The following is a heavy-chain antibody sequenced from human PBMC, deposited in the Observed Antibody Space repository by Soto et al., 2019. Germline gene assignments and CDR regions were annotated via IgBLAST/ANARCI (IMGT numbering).Heavy chain of an antibody. CDR1: GYTFTGYY. CDR3: ARGVQLWLRGPSKIDP. Sequence: GAAVKVSCKASGYTFTGYYMHWVRQAPGQGLEWMGWINPNSGGTNYAQKFQGWVTMTRDTSISTAYMELSRLRSDDTAVYYCARGVQLWLRGPSKIDPWGQGALVTVSS. J-gene: IGHJ5*02. D-gene: IGHD5-18*01. CDR2: INPNSGGT. V-gene: IGHV1-2*04.